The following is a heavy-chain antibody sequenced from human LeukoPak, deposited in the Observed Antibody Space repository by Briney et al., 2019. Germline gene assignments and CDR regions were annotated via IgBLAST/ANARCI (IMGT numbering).Heavy chain of an antibody. CDR3: ARVNYDILTGYYIPHAFDI. D-gene: IGHD3-9*01. Sequence: ASVKVSCKTSGYSFITYGISWVRQAPGQGLEWMGWITAYNGNTKSAQELQDRVTMTTDTSTSTAYMELRSLRSDDTAVYYCARVNYDILTGYYIPHAFDIWGQGTMVTVSS. CDR1: GYSFITYG. J-gene: IGHJ3*02. V-gene: IGHV1-18*01. CDR2: ITAYNGNT.